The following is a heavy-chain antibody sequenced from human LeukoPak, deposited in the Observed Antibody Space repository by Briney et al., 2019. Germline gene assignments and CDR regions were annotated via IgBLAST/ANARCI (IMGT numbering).Heavy chain of an antibody. D-gene: IGHD2-2*01. CDR2: IYYSGNT. V-gene: IGHV4-39*02. J-gene: IGHJ3*02. Sequence: ASETLSLTCTVSGGSISSSSYYWGWIRQPPGKGLEWIGSIYYSGNTYYNPSLKSRITISVDTSKNHFSLKLTSVTAADTAVYYCARARPSIDAFDIWGQGTMVTVPS. CDR3: ARARPSIDAFDI. CDR1: GGSISSSSYY.